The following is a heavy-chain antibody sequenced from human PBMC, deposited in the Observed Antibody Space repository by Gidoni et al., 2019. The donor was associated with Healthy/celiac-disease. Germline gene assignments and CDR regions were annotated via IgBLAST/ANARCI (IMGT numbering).Heavy chain of an antibody. Sequence: EVQLVESGGVLVQPGRSLRLSCAVSGVTFRDYHLYWGRQAPGKGLEWVSGCMWNSGSIGDADSVKGRFTISRDNAKNSLYLQMNSLRAEDTALYYCAKGSSYYDFWSGPAFVDYWGQGTLVTVSS. CDR3: AKGSSYYDFWSGPAFVDY. CDR2: CMWNSGSI. J-gene: IGHJ4*02. D-gene: IGHD3-3*01. CDR1: GVTFRDYH. V-gene: IGHV3-9*01.